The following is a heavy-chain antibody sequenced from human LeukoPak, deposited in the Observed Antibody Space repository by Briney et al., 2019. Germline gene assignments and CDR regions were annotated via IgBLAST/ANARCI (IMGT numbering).Heavy chain of an antibody. V-gene: IGHV4-59*08. CDR1: GGSISSYY. Sequence: PSETLSLTCTVSGGSISSYYWSWIRQPPGKGLEWIGYIYYSGSTNYNPSLKSRVTISVDTSKNQFSLKLSSVTAADTAVYYCARARGYSYGPGLDYWGQGTLVTVSS. J-gene: IGHJ4*02. D-gene: IGHD5-18*01. CDR2: IYYSGST. CDR3: ARARGYSYGPGLDY.